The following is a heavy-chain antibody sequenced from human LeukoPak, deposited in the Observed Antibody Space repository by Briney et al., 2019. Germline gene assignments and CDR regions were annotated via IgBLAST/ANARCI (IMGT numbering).Heavy chain of an antibody. CDR1: GYSFTNYW. D-gene: IGHD3-22*01. V-gene: IGHV5-51*01. Sequence: GESLKISCKGSGYSFTNYWIGWVRQMPGKGLEWMGIIYPGDSDTRYSPSFQGQVTISADKSISTAYLQLSSLKASDTAMYYCARRLYDSSGYFHAFDIWGQGTMVTVSS. J-gene: IGHJ3*02. CDR3: ARRLYDSSGYFHAFDI. CDR2: IYPGDSDT.